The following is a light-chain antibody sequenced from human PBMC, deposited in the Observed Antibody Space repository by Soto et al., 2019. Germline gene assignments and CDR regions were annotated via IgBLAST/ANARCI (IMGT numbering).Light chain of an antibody. CDR3: QQLNSYPLT. CDR2: GAS. CDR1: QGISSY. V-gene: IGKV1-9*01. J-gene: IGKJ4*01. Sequence: DIQLTQSPSFLSASVGDRVTITCRASQGISSYLAWYQQKPGKDPELLIHGASTLHSGVPSRFSGSESGTEFTLTISCLQPEDFATYYCQQLNSYPLTFGGGTKVEIK.